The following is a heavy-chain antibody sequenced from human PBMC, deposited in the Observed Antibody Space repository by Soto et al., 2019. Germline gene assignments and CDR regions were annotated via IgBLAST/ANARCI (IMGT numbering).Heavy chain of an antibody. J-gene: IGHJ6*02. CDR1: GLTFSSYS. D-gene: IGHD1-20*01. V-gene: IGHV3-21*01. CDR2: ISSSSSYI. CDR3: ARPDNWNNPYYYYGMDV. Sequence: GGPQSHCYTASGLTFSSYSVNWVRQETGKGLEWVSSISSSSSYIYYADSVKGRFTISRDNAKNSLYLQMNSLRAEDTAVYYCARPDNWNNPYYYYGMDVWGQGTTVTVSS.